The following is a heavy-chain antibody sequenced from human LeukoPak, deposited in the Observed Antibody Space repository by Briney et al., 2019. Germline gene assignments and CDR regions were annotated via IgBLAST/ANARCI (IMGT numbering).Heavy chain of an antibody. CDR1: ELTFSSYS. CDR3: ARDWDYYFDY. Sequence: RGALRLSCAAPELTFSSYSMNWVRQAPGKGLEWVSYISSSSSTIYYADSVKGRFTISRDNAKNSLYLQMNSLRAEDTAVYYCARDWDYYFDYWGQGTLVTVSS. V-gene: IGHV3-48*01. CDR2: ISSSSSTI. D-gene: IGHD1-26*01. J-gene: IGHJ4*02.